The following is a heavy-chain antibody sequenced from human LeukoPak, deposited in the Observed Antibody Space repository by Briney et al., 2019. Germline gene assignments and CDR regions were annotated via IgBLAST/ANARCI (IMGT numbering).Heavy chain of an antibody. V-gene: IGHV4-34*01. J-gene: IGHJ4*02. CDR2: INHSGST. CDR1: GGSFSGYY. CDR3: ARGPRWLQSLFDY. D-gene: IGHD5-24*01. Sequence: PSETLSLTCAVYGGSFSGYYWSWIPHPPGKGLEWIGEINHSGSTNYNPSLKSRVTISVDTSKNQFSLKLSSVTAADTAVYYCARGPRWLQSLFDYWGQGTLVTVSS.